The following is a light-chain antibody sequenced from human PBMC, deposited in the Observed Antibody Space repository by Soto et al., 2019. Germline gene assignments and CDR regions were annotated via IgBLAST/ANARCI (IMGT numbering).Light chain of an antibody. Sequence: QSLLTQPASVSGSPGQSITISFTGTRSDVCAYNYVSWYQQHPAKIPKLMIYHVSNRPSGVSDRFSGSKSGNTASLTISGLQAEDEADYYCYSYTTSSTYVFGTGTKVTVL. CDR3: YSYTTSSTYV. CDR2: HVS. V-gene: IGLV2-14*01. J-gene: IGLJ1*01. CDR1: RSDVCAYNY.